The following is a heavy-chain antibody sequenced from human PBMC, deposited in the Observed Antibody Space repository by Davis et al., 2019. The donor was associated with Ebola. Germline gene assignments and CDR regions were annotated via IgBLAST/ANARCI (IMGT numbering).Heavy chain of an antibody. D-gene: IGHD5-12*01. CDR3: ASYSGYGTYYYYGMDV. CDR1: GGSFSGYY. Sequence: MPSETLSLTCAVYGGSFSGYYWSWIRQPPGKGLEWIGEINHSGSTNYNPSLKSRVTISVDTSKNQFSLKLSSVTAADTAVYYCASYSGYGTYYYYGMDVWGQGTTVTVSS. CDR2: INHSGST. V-gene: IGHV4-34*01. J-gene: IGHJ6*02.